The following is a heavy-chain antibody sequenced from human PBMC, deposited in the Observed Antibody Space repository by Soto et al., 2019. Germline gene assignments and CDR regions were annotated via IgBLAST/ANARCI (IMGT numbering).Heavy chain of an antibody. CDR1: GFTFRNYT. CDR2: IGSSGGTI. V-gene: IGHV3-48*02. J-gene: IGHJ5*02. Sequence: GGSLRLSCAPSGFTFRNYTMHWVRQAPGKGLEWVSYIGSSGGTIYYAEAVKGRFSVSRDNAKNSLYLQMNSLRDEDTAVYYCAREGALKPFSSWGQGALVTVSS. CDR3: AREGALKPFSS.